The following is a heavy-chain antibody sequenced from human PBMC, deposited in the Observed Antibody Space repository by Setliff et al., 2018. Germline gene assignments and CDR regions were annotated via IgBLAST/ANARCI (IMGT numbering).Heavy chain of an antibody. V-gene: IGHV4-30-4*08. CDR1: GGSISSGDYY. Sequence: PSETLSLTCTVSGGSISSGDYYWSWIRQPPGEGLEWIGYIYSSGSTYYNPSLKSRVSISVDTSKNQFSLKLSSVPAADTAVYYCARESRYYYDNLGTLDYWGQGTLVTVSS. D-gene: IGHD3-22*01. CDR2: IYSSGST. J-gene: IGHJ4*02. CDR3: ARESRYYYDNLGTLDY.